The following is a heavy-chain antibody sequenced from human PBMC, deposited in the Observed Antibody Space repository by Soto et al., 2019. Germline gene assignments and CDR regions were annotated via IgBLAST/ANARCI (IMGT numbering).Heavy chain of an antibody. CDR3: ARNICAPARFKGYSRYYGMDV. J-gene: IGHJ6*02. CDR2: INHSRST. D-gene: IGHD2-15*01. CDR1: GGSFSGYY. Sequence: SEPLSLTCAVYGGSFSGYYWSWISQTPGRGLEWLGEINHSRSTNYNPSLKSRVTLSVDTSQNRFSLKLSSVTAADTAVYYCARNICAPARFKGYSRYYGMDVWGQRTTVTVSS. V-gene: IGHV4-34*01.